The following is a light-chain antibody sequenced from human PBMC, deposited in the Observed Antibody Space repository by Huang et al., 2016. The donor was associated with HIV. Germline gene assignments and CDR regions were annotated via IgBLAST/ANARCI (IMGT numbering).Light chain of an antibody. Sequence: DIQMTQSPSSLSASVGDRVTITCRASQSISSYLNWYQQKLGKAPRLLIFAASSLQSGVPSRFSGSGSGTDFTLSISSLQPEDFATYYCQQTYRTPLFTFGPGTKVDIK. V-gene: IGKV1-39*01. CDR2: AAS. CDR3: QQTYRTPLFT. CDR1: QSISSY. J-gene: IGKJ3*01.